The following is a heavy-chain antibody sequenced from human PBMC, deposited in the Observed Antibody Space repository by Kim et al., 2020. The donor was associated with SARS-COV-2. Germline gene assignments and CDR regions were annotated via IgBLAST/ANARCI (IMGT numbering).Heavy chain of an antibody. CDR3: AHSIAAAGTGEGYYYYYYGMDV. CDR2: IYWDDDK. V-gene: IGHV2-5*02. CDR1: GFSLSTSGVG. D-gene: IGHD6-13*01. J-gene: IGHJ6*02. Sequence: SGPTLVQPTQTLTLTCTFSGFSLSTSGVGVGWIRQPPGKALEWLALIYWDDDKRYSPSLKSRLTITKDTSKNQVVLTMTNMDPVDTATYYCAHSIAAAGTGEGYYYYYYGMDVWGQGTTVTVSS.